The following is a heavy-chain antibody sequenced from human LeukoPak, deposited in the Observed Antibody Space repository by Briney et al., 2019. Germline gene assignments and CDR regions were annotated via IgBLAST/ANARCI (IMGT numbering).Heavy chain of an antibody. J-gene: IGHJ6*03. V-gene: IGHV3-7*01. Sequence: GGSLRLSCSASGFTFSSYSMNWLRQAPGKGLEWVANIKQDGSEKYYVDSVKGRFTISRDNAKNSLYLQMNSLSAEDTAVYYCAKSQRGYPPRRTYFYYMDVWGKGTTVTVSS. CDR3: AKSQRGYPPRRTYFYYMDV. D-gene: IGHD5-12*01. CDR2: IKQDGSEK. CDR1: GFTFSSYS.